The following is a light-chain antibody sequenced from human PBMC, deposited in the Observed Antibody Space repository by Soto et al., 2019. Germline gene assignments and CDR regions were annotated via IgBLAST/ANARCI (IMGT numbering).Light chain of an antibody. CDR2: DAS. V-gene: IGKV3-15*01. CDR1: QSVGTH. J-gene: IGKJ1*01. Sequence: EILLTQSPDTLSVSLGERATLSCRASQSVGTHLAWYQQKPGQAPRLLIFDASKRTTGTPDRFSGSGSGTEFTLTISGLQSDDLAVYYCPQKSEWRTFGQGTKVDI. CDR3: PQKSEWRT.